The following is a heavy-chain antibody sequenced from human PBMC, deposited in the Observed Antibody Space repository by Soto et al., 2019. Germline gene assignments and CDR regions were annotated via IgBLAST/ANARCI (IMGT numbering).Heavy chain of an antibody. J-gene: IGHJ6*03. V-gene: IGHV3-11*01. CDR2: ISSSGSTI. CDR3: ARGVVVPAAPAYYYYYMDV. Sequence: GGSLRLSCAASGFTFSDYYMSWIRQAPGKGLEWVSYISSSGSTIYYADSVKGRFTISRDNAKNSLYLQMNSLRAEDTAVYYCARGVVVPAAPAYYYYYMDVWGKGTTVTVSS. D-gene: IGHD2-2*01. CDR1: GFTFSDYY.